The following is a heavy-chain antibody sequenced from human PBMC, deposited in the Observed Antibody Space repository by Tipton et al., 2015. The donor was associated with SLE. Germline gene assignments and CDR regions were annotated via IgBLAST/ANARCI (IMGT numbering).Heavy chain of an antibody. Sequence: TLSLTCTVSGGSISSYYWSWIRQPAGKGLEWIGRIYSSGSTLYNPSLKSRVTISVDTSKNQFSLTLWSVTAADTAVYYCARLTIFGVIIFDFWGQGTQVTVSS. D-gene: IGHD3-3*01. CDR1: GGSISSYY. CDR3: ARLTIFGVIIFDF. V-gene: IGHV4-4*07. J-gene: IGHJ4*02. CDR2: IYSSGST.